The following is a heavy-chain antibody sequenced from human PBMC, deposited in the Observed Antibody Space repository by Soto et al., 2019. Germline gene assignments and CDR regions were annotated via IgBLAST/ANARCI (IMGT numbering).Heavy chain of an antibody. J-gene: IGHJ4*02. CDR1: GGSISSGGYY. D-gene: IGHD6-6*01. CDR2: IYYSGST. V-gene: IGHV4-31*03. CDR3: ARDRSYSSSWYFDY. Sequence: PSETLSLTCTVSGGSISSGGYYWSWIRQHPGKGLEWIGYIYYSGSTYYNPSLKSRVTISVDTSKNQFSLKLSSVTAADTAVYYCARDRSYSSSWYFDYWGQGTLVTVSS.